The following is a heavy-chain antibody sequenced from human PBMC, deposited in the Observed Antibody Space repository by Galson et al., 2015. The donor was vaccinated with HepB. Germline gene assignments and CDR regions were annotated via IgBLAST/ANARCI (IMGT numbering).Heavy chain of an antibody. CDR1: GFTFSDYY. V-gene: IGHV3-11*06. CDR2: ISGSGGYT. D-gene: IGHD4-17*01. CDR3: ARDGDYLSYHTHWFDP. J-gene: IGHJ5*02. Sequence: SLRLSCAASGFTFSDYYMSWIRQAPGKGLEWVSYISGSGGYTNYGDSVKGRFTISRDNAKSSLFLRMNRLRAEDTAVYYCARDGDYLSYHTHWFDPWGQGTLVTVSS.